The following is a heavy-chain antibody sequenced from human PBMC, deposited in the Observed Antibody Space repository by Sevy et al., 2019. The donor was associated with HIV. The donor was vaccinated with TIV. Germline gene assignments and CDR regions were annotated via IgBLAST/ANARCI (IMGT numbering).Heavy chain of an antibody. CDR2: ISSSSSYI. CDR3: ARDGLTTVVPFDY. Sequence: GGSLRLSCAASGFTFSSYNMNWVRQAPGKGLEWVSSISSSSSYIYYADSVKGRFTISRDNAKISLYLQMNSLRAEDTAVYYCARDGLTTVVPFDYWGQGTLVTVSS. CDR1: GFTFSSYN. J-gene: IGHJ4*02. D-gene: IGHD4-17*01. V-gene: IGHV3-21*01.